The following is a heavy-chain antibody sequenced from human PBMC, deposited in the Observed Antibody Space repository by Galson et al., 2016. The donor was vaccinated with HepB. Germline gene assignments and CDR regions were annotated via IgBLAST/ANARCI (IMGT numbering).Heavy chain of an antibody. J-gene: IGHJ6*02. V-gene: IGHV3-13*01. Sequence: SLRLSCAASGFTFSSYDMHWVRQATGKGLEWVSAIGTAGDTYYPGSVKGRFTISRENAKNSLYLQMNTLRAEDTAVYYCAKSTGRAVTTLDYYYVMDVWGPGTTVTVSS. CDR2: IGTAGDT. D-gene: IGHD4-17*01. CDR1: GFTFSSYD. CDR3: AKSTGRAVTTLDYYYVMDV.